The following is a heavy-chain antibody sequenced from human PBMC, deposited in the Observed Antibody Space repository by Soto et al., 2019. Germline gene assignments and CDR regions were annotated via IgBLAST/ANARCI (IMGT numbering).Heavy chain of an antibody. CDR1: GFTFSSYA. CDR3: AKLRIAARREEGNDAFDI. CDR2: ISGSCRST. Sequence: GGSLRLSCAASGFTFSSYAMSWVRQAPGKGLEWVSAISGSCRSTYYADSVKGRFTISRDNSKNTLYLQMNSLRPEDTAVYYCAKLRIAARREEGNDAFDIWGQGTMVTVSS. J-gene: IGHJ3*02. V-gene: IGHV3-23*01. D-gene: IGHD6-6*01.